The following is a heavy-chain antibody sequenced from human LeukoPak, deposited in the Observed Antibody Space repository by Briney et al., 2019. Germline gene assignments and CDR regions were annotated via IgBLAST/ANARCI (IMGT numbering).Heavy chain of an antibody. V-gene: IGHV3-21*01. CDR1: GFTFSTYS. CDR2: ISSRSSYI. J-gene: IGHJ4*02. CDR3: ARDSPTVGVDFDY. D-gene: IGHD1-26*01. Sequence: GGSLRLSCEASGFTFSTYSMNWVRQAPGKGLEWVSSISSRSSYICYADLVKGRFTISRDNAKNSLYLQMNSLRAEDTAVYYCARDSPTVGVDFDYWGQGTLVTVSS.